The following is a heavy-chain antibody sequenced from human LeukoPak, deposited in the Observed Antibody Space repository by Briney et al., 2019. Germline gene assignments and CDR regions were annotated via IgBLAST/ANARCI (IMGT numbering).Heavy chain of an antibody. J-gene: IGHJ4*02. CDR2: ISRSRSYI. V-gene: IGHV3-21*01. D-gene: IGHD1-1*01. CDR3: ARGVRVRRWTPFDY. CDR1: GFTFSSFS. Sequence: GGSLRLSCAASGFTFSSFSMNWVRQAPGRGLVWVSSISRSRSYIYYADSGKGRFTISRDNAKNSLYLQRHSLRAEDTAVYYCARGVRVRRWTPFDYWGQGTLVTVSS.